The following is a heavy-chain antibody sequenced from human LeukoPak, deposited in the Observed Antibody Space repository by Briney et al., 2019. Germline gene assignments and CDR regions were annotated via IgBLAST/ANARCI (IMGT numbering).Heavy chain of an antibody. V-gene: IGHV4-59*01. CDR3: ARETVTTLSFDY. CDR2: IYYSGST. CDR1: GGSLSGYY. Sequence: SETLSLTCTVSGGSLSGYYWNWIRQPPGKGLEWIGYIYYSGSTNYNPSLKSRVTISVDTSKNQFSLKLSSVTAADTAVYYCARETVTTLSFDYWGQGTLVTVSS. J-gene: IGHJ4*02. D-gene: IGHD4-17*01.